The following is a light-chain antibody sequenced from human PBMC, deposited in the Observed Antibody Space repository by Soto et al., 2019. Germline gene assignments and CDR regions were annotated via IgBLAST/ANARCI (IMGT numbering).Light chain of an antibody. Sequence: QSVLAQPASVSGSPGRSITSSCTGTSSNGGRYKLVSWYQQHPGKAPKLMIFEVNKRPSGVSNRFSGSKSGNTASLTISGLKVEDEADYYCCSSGGSPTYVFGTGTKVTVL. CDR2: EVN. V-gene: IGLV2-23*02. J-gene: IGLJ1*01. CDR1: SSNGGRYKL. CDR3: CSSGGSPTYV.